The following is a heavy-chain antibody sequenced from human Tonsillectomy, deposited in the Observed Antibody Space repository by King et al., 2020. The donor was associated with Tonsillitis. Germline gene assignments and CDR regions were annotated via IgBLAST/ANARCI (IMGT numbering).Heavy chain of an antibody. Sequence: VQLVESGGGVVQPGRSLRLSCAASGFTFSNYGMHWVRQAPGKGLEWVAVIWYDGSDTYYTDSVKGRFTISRDNSKNTLYLQMNSLRVEDTAVYYCARDRVDYDFWSGPLDSWGQGTLVTVSS. CDR3: ARDRVDYDFWSGPLDS. J-gene: IGHJ4*02. D-gene: IGHD3-3*01. V-gene: IGHV3-33*01. CDR2: IWYDGSDT. CDR1: GFTFSNYG.